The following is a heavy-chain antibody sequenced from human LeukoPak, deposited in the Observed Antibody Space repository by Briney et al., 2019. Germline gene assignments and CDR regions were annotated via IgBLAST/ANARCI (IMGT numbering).Heavy chain of an antibody. J-gene: IGHJ4*02. CDR1: GFTFSSYS. CDR3: AKGGDILTGYWIFDY. V-gene: IGHV3-23*01. CDR2: ISGSGGST. D-gene: IGHD3-9*01. Sequence: GGSLRLSCAASGFTFSSYSMNWVRQAPGKGLEWVSAISGSGGSTYYADSVKGRFTISRDNSKNTLYLQMNSLRAEDTAVYYCAKGGDILTGYWIFDYWGQGTLVTVSS.